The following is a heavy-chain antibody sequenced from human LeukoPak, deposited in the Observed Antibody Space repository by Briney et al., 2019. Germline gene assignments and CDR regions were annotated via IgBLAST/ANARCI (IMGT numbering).Heavy chain of an antibody. CDR1: GDSIRSSGYY. CDR3: ARHGSAWYDS. Sequence: PSETLSLTCTVSGDSIRSSGYYWGGIRQPPGKGLEWIGSVLYGGTSYYNPSLKSRVTISVDTSKNQFSLRLSSVTAADTNVYYCARHGSAWYDSWGQGTLVTVSS. D-gene: IGHD1-26*01. V-gene: IGHV4-39*01. J-gene: IGHJ5*01. CDR2: VLYGGTS.